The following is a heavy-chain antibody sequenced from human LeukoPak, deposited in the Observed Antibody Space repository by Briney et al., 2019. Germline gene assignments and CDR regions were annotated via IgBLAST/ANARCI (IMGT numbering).Heavy chain of an antibody. V-gene: IGHV3-NL1*01. J-gene: IGHJ4*02. Sequence: PGGSLRLSCAASGFTFSSYGMHWVRQAPGKGLEWVSVIYSGGSTYYADSVKGRFTISRDNSKNTLYLQMNSLRAEDTAVYYCAKSQDYYDFWSGYFDYWGQGTLVTVSS. CDR1: GFTFSSYG. D-gene: IGHD3-3*01. CDR3: AKSQDYYDFWSGYFDY. CDR2: IYSGGST.